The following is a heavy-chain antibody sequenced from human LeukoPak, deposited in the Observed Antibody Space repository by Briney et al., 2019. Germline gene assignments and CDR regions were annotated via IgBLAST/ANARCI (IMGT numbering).Heavy chain of an antibody. CDR1: GFTFSSYA. D-gene: IGHD3-3*01. CDR2: ISYDGSNK. V-gene: IGHV3-30-3*01. CDR3: ARDGSHYDFWSGSYYFDY. J-gene: IGHJ4*02. Sequence: PGGSLRLSCAASGFTFSSYAMHWVRQAPGKGLEWVAVISYDGSNKYYADSVKGRFTISRDNSKNTLYLQMNSLRAEDTAVYYCARDGSHYDFWSGSYYFDYWGQGTLVTVSS.